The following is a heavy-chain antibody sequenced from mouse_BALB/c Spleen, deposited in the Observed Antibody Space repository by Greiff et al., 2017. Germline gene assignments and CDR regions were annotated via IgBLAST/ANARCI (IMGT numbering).Heavy chain of an antibody. Sequence: DVMLVESGGGLVQPGGSLKLSCAASGFTFSSYGMSWVRQTPDNRLELVATINSNGGSTYYPDSVKGRFTISRDNAKNTLYLQMSSLKSEDTAMYYCARYGNYVLFDYWGQGTTLTVSS. D-gene: IGHD2-1*01. CDR2: INSNGGST. CDR1: GFTFSSYG. J-gene: IGHJ2*01. V-gene: IGHV5-6-3*01. CDR3: ARYGNYVLFDY.